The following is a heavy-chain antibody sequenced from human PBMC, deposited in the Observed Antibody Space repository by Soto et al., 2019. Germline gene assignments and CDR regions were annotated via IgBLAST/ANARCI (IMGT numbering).Heavy chain of an antibody. D-gene: IGHD6-13*01. V-gene: IGHV3-11*05. CDR2: ISGNRLSK. J-gene: IGHJ3*01. CDR1: GFRFSDFF. CDR3: VTGQQIREADL. Sequence: QVQLVESGGGLVNSGGSLRLSCAASGFRFSDFFAGWVRQAPGKGLEWLSYISGNRLSKDYADPVKGRFIISRDNADDSLHLQMNSLRVDDTAMYYCVTGQQIREADLWGQGTMVIVSS.